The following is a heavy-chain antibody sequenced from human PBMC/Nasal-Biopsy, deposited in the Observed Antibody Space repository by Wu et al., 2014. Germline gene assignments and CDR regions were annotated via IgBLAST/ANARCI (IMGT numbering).Heavy chain of an antibody. CDR3: VRYPRKEDLSINAPVTD. V-gene: IGHV3-73*01. D-gene: IGHD2-21*02. J-gene: IGHJ1*01. CDR1: GFTFSGYA. CDR2: IKTTVNAYAT. Sequence: AASGFTFSGYAVHWVRQPPGRGLEWIGRIKTTVNAYATTYSESVKGRFTMSRDDLKKTAFLQMNSLKTEDTAMYYCVRYPRKEDLSINAPVTDWGRGPWSPSP.